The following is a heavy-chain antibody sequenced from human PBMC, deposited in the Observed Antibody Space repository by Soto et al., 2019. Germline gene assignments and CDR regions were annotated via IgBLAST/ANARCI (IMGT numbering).Heavy chain of an antibody. Sequence: SETLSLTCAVSGYSISSGYYWGWIRQPPGKGLEWIGSIYHSGSTYYNPSLKSRVTISVDTSTNQFSLKLSSVTAADTAVYYCARTVTTVTTRGWLGPWGQGTLGAVSS. CDR3: ARTVTTVTTRGWLGP. CDR1: GYSISSGYY. CDR2: IYHSGST. D-gene: IGHD4-17*01. V-gene: IGHV4-38-2*01. J-gene: IGHJ5*02.